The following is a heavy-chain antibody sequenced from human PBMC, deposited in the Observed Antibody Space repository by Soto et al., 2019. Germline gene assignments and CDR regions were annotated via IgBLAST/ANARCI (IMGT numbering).Heavy chain of an antibody. V-gene: IGHV3-23*01. CDR1: GFTFSSYA. CDR3: RIAAPGYYYYGMDV. Sequence: GGSLRLSCAASGFTFSSYAMSWVRQAPGKRLEWVSAISGSGGSTYYADSVKGRFTISRDNSKNTLYLQMNSLRAEDTAVYYCRIAAPGYYYYGMDVWGQGTTVTVSS. J-gene: IGHJ6*02. D-gene: IGHD6-13*01. CDR2: ISGSGGST.